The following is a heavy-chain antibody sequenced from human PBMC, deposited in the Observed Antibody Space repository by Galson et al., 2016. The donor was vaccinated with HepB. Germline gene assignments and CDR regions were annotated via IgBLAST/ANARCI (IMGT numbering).Heavy chain of an antibody. J-gene: IGHJ6*02. CDR3: ERGVGGVPSANFYYGMDV. CDR2: IWYDGINK. CDR1: GFTFSTYG. Sequence: SLRLSCAASGFTFSTYGMHWVRQAPGKGLEWVAVIWYDGINKYYADSVKGRFTISRDNSKNTLYLQMNSLRAEDTAVYYCERGVGGVPSANFYYGMDVWGQGATVTVSS. D-gene: IGHD2-2*01. V-gene: IGHV3-33*01.